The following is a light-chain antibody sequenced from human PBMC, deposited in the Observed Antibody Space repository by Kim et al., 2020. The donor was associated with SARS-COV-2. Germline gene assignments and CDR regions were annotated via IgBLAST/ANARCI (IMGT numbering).Light chain of an antibody. V-gene: IGLV3-27*01. CDR1: VLAKKY. CDR2: KDS. J-gene: IGLJ3*02. Sequence: SVHPGQTARITCSGDVLAKKYARWFQQKPGQAPVLVIYKDSERPSGIPERFSGSSSGTTVTLTISGAQVEDEADYYCYSAADNNLVFGGGTQLTVL. CDR3: YSAADNNLV.